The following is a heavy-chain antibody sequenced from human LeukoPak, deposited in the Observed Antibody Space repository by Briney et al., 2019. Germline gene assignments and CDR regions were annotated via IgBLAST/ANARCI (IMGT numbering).Heavy chain of an antibody. J-gene: IGHJ6*02. Sequence: ASVKVSCKASGYTFTSYGISWVRPAPGQGLEWMGWISAYNGNTNYAQKLQGRVTMTTDTSTSTAYMELRSLRSDDTAVYYCARGGYCSGGSCYYYYGMDVWGQGTTVTVSS. CDR2: ISAYNGNT. V-gene: IGHV1-18*01. D-gene: IGHD2-15*01. CDR1: GYTFTSYG. CDR3: ARGGYCSGGSCYYYYGMDV.